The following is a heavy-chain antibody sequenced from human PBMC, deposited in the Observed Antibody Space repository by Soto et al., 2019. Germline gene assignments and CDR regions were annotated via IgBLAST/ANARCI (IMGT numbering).Heavy chain of an antibody. CDR2: ISAYNGHT. V-gene: IGHV1-18*01. D-gene: IGHD3-16*01. CDR3: ERGRTWGARDFDY. J-gene: IGHJ4*02. Sequence: ASVKVSCKASGYTFNTYGISWVRQAPGQGLEWMGWISAYNGHTDYAQKFQGRVTMTTDTPTNTISMELRGLRSDDRALSYCERGRTWGARDFDYWGQGSLVTV. CDR1: GYTFNTYG.